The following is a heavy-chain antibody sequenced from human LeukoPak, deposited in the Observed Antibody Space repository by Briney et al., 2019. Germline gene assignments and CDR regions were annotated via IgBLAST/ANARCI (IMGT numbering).Heavy chain of an antibody. CDR2: ISWNSGSI. CDR1: GFTFDDYA. J-gene: IGHJ4*02. V-gene: IGHV3-9*01. Sequence: PGRSLRLSCAASGFTFDDYAMHWVRQAPGKGLEWVSGISWNSGSIGYADSVKGRFTISRDNAKNSLYLQMNSLRAEDTALYYCARDRGGLELAFDYWGQGTLVTVSS. CDR3: ARDRGGLELAFDY. D-gene: IGHD1-7*01.